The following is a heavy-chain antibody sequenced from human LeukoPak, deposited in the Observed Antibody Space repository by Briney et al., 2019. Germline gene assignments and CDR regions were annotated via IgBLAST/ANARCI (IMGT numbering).Heavy chain of an antibody. V-gene: IGHV3-30*04. Sequence: GGSLRLSCAASGFTFRTYSMQWVREAPGKGLEGGAIISYDGSSTYYADSVKGRFTIPRDNSKNTLSLQMNSLRPEDTAVYYCARDRLGMGRASDVIDIWGQGTKVTVSS. CDR3: ARDRLGMGRASDVIDI. D-gene: IGHD7-27*01. CDR1: GFTFRTYS. CDR2: ISYDGSST. J-gene: IGHJ3*02.